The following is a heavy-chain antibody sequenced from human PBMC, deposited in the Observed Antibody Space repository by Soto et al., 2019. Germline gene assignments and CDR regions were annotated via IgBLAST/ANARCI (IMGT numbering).Heavy chain of an antibody. CDR1: GGSISIGGYY. D-gene: IGHD4-17*01. Sequence: SETLSLTCTVSGGSISIGGYYWTWIRQHPGKGLEWIGYIYYSGSTYYNPSLKSRVTISVDTSKNQFSLKLSSVTAADTAVYYCARALRSGWFDPWGQGTLVTVSS. CDR2: IYYSGST. CDR3: ARALRSGWFDP. J-gene: IGHJ5*02. V-gene: IGHV4-31*03.